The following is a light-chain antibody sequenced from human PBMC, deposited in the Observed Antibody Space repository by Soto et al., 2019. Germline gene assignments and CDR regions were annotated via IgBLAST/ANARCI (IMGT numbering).Light chain of an antibody. V-gene: IGKV3-20*01. CDR3: QQHGSSPFT. CDR1: QSVGSNY. J-gene: IGKJ3*01. Sequence: DIVLTQSPGTLSLSPGARATLSCRASQSVGSNYLAWYQQKPGQAPRLLIYGASNRATGIPDRFSASGSGTDCTLTISRRKPEDFAVYYCQQHGSSPFTFGPGTKVDI. CDR2: GAS.